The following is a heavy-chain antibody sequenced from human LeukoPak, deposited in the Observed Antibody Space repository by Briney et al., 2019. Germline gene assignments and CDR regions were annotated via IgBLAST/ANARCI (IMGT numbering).Heavy chain of an antibody. J-gene: IGHJ4*02. V-gene: IGHV4-30-2*01. CDR3: ARERFLTFDY. CDR1: GGSISSGGYP. Sequence: SETLSLTCAVSGGSISSGGYPWSWIRQPPGTGLEWIGCIYHSGSTYYNPSLKSRVTISVDRSKNQFSLKLSSVTAADTAVYYCARERFLTFDYWGQGTLVTVSS. CDR2: IYHSGST. D-gene: IGHD3-3*01.